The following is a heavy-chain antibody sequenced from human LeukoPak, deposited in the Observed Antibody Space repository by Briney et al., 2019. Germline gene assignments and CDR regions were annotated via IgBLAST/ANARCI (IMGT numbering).Heavy chain of an antibody. Sequence: PGGSLRLSCAASGFTFSSYGMTWVRQAPGKGLEWVSGISGSGGSTYYADSVKGRFTISRDNSKNTLYLQMNSLRVEDTAVYYCAKDPGSSWYYYYMDVWGKGTTVTISS. V-gene: IGHV3-23*01. CDR2: ISGSGGST. CDR1: GFTFSSYG. CDR3: AKDPGSSWYYYYMDV. D-gene: IGHD6-13*01. J-gene: IGHJ6*03.